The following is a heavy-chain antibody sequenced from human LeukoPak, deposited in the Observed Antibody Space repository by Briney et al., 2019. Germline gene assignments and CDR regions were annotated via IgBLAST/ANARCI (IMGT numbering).Heavy chain of an antibody. V-gene: IGHV1-2*02. J-gene: IGHJ4*02. CDR1: GYTFSDFY. CDR3: ARVRLADERAWAY. CDR2: ITPKSGDT. Sequence: ASVKVSCRASGYTFSDFYIHWVRQAPGQGLEYVGWITPKSGDTYSPQRFQGRVTMTRDASISTAYMELSSLRSDDTAVYFCARVRLADERAWAYWGQGTLVTVSS. D-gene: IGHD3-3*02.